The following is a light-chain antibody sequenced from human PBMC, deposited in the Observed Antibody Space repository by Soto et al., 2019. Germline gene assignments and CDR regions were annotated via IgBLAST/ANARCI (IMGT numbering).Light chain of an antibody. CDR3: QQRSNWPPYT. V-gene: IGKV3-11*01. Sequence: EIVLTQSPATLSLSPGERATLSCRASQSVSSYLAWYQQKPGQAPRLLIYDASNRATGIPARFSVSWSGTHFTHTISSIAPEDFAVYYCQQRSNWPPYTFGQGTKLEIK. CDR1: QSVSSY. J-gene: IGKJ2*01. CDR2: DAS.